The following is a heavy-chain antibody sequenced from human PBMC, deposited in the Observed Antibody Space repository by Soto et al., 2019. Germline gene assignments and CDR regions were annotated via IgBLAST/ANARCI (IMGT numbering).Heavy chain of an antibody. CDR2: ISNSGRTI. CDR1: GFSLSDYS. J-gene: IGHJ3*01. V-gene: IGHV3-48*02. CDR3: ARIRTSGYSYTDAFDV. Sequence: EVQLVESGGGLVQPGGSLRLSCAASGFSLSDYSMNWVRQAPGKGLEWVSYISNSGRTIYYADSVKGRFTISRDNAKDSVNLQMNSLRDEDTAVYYCARIRTSGYSYTDAFDVWGQGTMVTVSS. D-gene: IGHD3-22*01.